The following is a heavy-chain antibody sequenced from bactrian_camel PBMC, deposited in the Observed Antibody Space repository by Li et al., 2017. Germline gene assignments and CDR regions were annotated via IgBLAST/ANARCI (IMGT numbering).Heavy chain of an antibody. CDR2: LLPTTKTT. Sequence: HVQLVESGGGSVQAGGSLRLSCAASTGTFRSACMGWFRQAPGKKREAVAALLPTTKTTWHADSVKGRFTISQDNAKLTVYLQMNSLRPEDTAMYYCAAALRWVGCPTDPHFPYWGQGTQVTVS. V-gene: IGHV3-3*01. D-gene: IGHD5*01. CDR1: TGTFRSAC. CDR3: AAALRWVGCPTDPHFPY. J-gene: IGHJ4*01.